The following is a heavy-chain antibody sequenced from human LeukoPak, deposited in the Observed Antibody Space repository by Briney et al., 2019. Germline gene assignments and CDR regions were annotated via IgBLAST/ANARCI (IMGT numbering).Heavy chain of an antibody. V-gene: IGHV5-51*01. J-gene: IGHJ2*01. CDR1: GYSFPTYW. CDR3: ARRVAGYWYFDL. Sequence: PGESLKISCKGSGYSFPTYWIGWVRQMPGRGLEWMGIIYPGDSDTRYSPSFQSQVTISADKSISTAYLQWSSLKASDTAMYYCARRVAGYWYFDLWGRGTLVAVSS. D-gene: IGHD6-19*01. CDR2: IYPGDSDT.